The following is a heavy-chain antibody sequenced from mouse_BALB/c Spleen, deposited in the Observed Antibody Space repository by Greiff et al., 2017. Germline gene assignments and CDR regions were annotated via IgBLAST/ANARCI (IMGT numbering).Heavy chain of an antibody. Sequence: EVHLVESGGGLVQPGGSLKLSCAASGFTFSSYTMSWVRQTPEKRLEWVAYISNGGGSTYYPDTVKGRFTISRDNAKNTLYLQMSSLKSEDTAMYYCARLGGNSGDVWGAGTTVTVSS. D-gene: IGHD2-1*01. J-gene: IGHJ1*01. V-gene: IGHV5-12-2*01. CDR1: GFTFSSYT. CDR2: ISNGGGST. CDR3: ARLGGNSGDV.